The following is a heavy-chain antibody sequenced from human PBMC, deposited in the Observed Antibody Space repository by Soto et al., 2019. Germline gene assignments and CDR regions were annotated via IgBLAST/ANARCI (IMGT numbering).Heavy chain of an antibody. CDR1: GGTFSSYA. Sequence: SVKVSCKASGGTFSSYAISWVRQAPGQGLEWMGGIIPIFGTANYAQKFQGRVTITADESTSTAYMELSSLRSEDTAVYYCAREEDGYNSFYYFDYWGQGTLVTVSS. D-gene: IGHD5-12*01. CDR2: IIPIFGTA. J-gene: IGHJ4*02. V-gene: IGHV1-69*13. CDR3: AREEDGYNSFYYFDY.